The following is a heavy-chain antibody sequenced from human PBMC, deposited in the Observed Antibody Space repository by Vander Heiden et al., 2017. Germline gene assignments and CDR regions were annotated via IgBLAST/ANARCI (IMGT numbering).Heavy chain of an antibody. Sequence: EVQLVESGGGLVQPGGSLRLYCAASGFSFSTYWMHWVRQVPGKGLVWVSRISSEGSSTNYADSVKGRFTISRDNAKNTLYLQMNSLRAEDTAVYFCAGALDGSGSRAFDVWGQGTMVTVSS. V-gene: IGHV3-74*01. CDR1: GFSFSTYW. CDR3: AGALDGSGSRAFDV. CDR2: ISSEGSST. D-gene: IGHD3-10*01. J-gene: IGHJ3*01.